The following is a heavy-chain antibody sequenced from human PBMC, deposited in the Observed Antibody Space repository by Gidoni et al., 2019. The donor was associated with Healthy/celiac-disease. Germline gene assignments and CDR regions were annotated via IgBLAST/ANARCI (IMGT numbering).Heavy chain of an antibody. Sequence: EVQLVASGGGLVKPGGSLRLSCAASGLTFSSYRMNWVRQAPGKGVGGVSSISSSSSYIYYADSVKGRFTISRDNAKNSLYLQMNSLRAEDTAVYYCARDREVGTVSHDYYYGMDVWGQGTTVTVSS. J-gene: IGHJ6*02. CDR3: ARDREVGTVSHDYYYGMDV. V-gene: IGHV3-21*01. CDR1: GLTFSSYR. D-gene: IGHD2-21*02. CDR2: ISSSSSYI.